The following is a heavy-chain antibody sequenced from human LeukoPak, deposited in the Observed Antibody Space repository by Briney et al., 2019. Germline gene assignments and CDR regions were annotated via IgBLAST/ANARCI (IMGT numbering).Heavy chain of an antibody. J-gene: IGHJ4*02. D-gene: IGHD5-24*01. CDR2: INAGNGNT. Sequence: ASVKVSCKASGYTFTSYAMHWVRQAPGQRLEWMGWINAGNGNTKYSQKFQGRVTITRDTSASTAYMELSSLRSEDTAVYYCARPGRDGYNYLFDYWGQGTLVTVSS. CDR3: ARPGRDGYNYLFDY. V-gene: IGHV1-3*01. CDR1: GYTFTSYA.